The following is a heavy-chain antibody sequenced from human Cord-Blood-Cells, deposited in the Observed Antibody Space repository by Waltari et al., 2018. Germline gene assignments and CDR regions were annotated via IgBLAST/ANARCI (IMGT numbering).Heavy chain of an antibody. CDR1: GGSISSSY. CDR3: ARLVGCSSTSCYFWFDP. CDR2: IYYSGST. Sequence: QVQLQESGPGLVKPSETLSLTCTVSGGSISSSYWSWIRQPPGKGLEWIGYIYYSGSTNYNPSLKSRVTISVDTSKNQFSLKLSSVTAADTAVYYCARLVGCSSTSCYFWFDPWGQGTLVTVSS. J-gene: IGHJ5*02. V-gene: IGHV4-59*01. D-gene: IGHD2-2*01.